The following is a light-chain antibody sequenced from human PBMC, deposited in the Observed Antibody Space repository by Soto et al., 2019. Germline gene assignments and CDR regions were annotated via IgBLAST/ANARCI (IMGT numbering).Light chain of an antibody. CDR1: QGISNS. CDR3: QKYKSAPIT. J-gene: IGKJ5*01. Sequence: DIQMTQSPSSLSASVGDRVTITCRASQGISNSLAWYQQQPGKAPKLLIYDASTFQSGVPSRFSGSGSGTDFTLTISSLQPEDVATYYCQKYKSAPITFGQGTRLEIK. V-gene: IGKV1-27*01. CDR2: DAS.